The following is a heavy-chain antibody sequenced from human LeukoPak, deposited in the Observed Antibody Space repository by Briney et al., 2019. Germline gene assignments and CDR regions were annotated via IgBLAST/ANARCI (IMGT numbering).Heavy chain of an antibody. CDR3: ARGMDSSSRYYYYYMDV. Sequence: GGSLRLSCAASGFTFSSYSMNWVRQAPGKGLEWVSSISSSSNYIYYADSVKGRFTISRDNAKNSLYLQMNSLRAEDTAVYYCARGMDSSSRYYYYYMDVWGKGTTVTVSS. CDR2: ISSSSNYI. D-gene: IGHD6-6*01. CDR1: GFTFSSYS. J-gene: IGHJ6*03. V-gene: IGHV3-21*01.